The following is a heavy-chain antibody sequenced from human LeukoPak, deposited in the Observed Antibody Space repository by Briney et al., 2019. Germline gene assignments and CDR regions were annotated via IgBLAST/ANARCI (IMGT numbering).Heavy chain of an antibody. CDR1: GGSISYYY. J-gene: IGHJ4*02. CDR2: IYYTGST. CDR3: ARVTGTDASY. D-gene: IGHD1-7*01. V-gene: IGHV4-59*01. Sequence: SETLSLTCTVSGGSISYYYWSWIRQPPGKGPEWIGYIYYTGSTNYNPSLKSRVTISVDTSKNQFSLKLSSVTAADTAVYYCARVTGTDASYWGQGTLVTVSS.